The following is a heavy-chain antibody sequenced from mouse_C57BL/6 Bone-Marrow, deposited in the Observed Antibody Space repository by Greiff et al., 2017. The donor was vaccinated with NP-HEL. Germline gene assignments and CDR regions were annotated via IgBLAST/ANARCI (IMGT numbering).Heavy chain of an antibody. CDR3: ARQIYGVHYYAMDY. CDR1: GFSLTSYG. J-gene: IGHJ4*01. CDR2: IWSDGST. V-gene: IGHV2-6-1*01. D-gene: IGHD1-1*02. Sequence: QVQLQQSGPGLVAPSQSLSITCTVSGFSLTSYGVHWVRQPPGKGLEWLVVIWSDGSTTYNSALKSRLSISKDNTTSQVFLQMNSLQTDDTAMYYCARQIYGVHYYAMDYWGQGTSVTVSS.